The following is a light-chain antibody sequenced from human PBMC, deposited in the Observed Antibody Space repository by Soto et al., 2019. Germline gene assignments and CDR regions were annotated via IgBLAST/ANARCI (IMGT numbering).Light chain of an antibody. Sequence: ESVLTHTPGTLCCAAGERTTLSFRASQTVRNNYLAWYQQKPGQAPSLLIYDASSRATGIPDRFSGGGSGTDITFAFSRVDPEDFAVYYCQQFSRYPLTFGQGTRLEIK. J-gene: IGKJ5*01. CDR1: QTVRNNY. CDR3: QQFSRYPLT. CDR2: DAS. V-gene: IGKV3-20*01.